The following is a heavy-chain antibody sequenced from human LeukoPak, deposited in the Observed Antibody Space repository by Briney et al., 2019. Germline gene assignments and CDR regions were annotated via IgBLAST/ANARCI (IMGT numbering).Heavy chain of an antibody. V-gene: IGHV3-43*02. CDR2: ISGDGGST. CDR1: GFTFDDYA. D-gene: IGHD3-10*01. J-gene: IGHJ4*02. CDR3: AKDMWRFGELDYDY. Sequence: GGSLRLSCAAPGFTFDDYAMHWVRHAPGKGLEWVSLISGDGGSTYYADSVKGRFTISRDNSKKSLYLQMNSLRTEDTALYYCAKDMWRFGELDYDYWGQGTLVTVSS.